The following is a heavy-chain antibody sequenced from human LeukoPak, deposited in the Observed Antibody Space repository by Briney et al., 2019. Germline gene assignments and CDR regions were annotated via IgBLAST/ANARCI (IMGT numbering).Heavy chain of an antibody. J-gene: IGHJ4*02. Sequence: GGSLRLSCAASGFTFSSYAMHWVSQAPGKGLEWVAVISYDGSNKYYADSVKGRFTISRDNSKNTLYLQMNSLRAEDTAVYYCVRDPSGSGFAFDSWGQGALVTVSS. CDR2: ISYDGSNK. V-gene: IGHV3-30*04. CDR3: VRDPSGSGFAFDS. CDR1: GFTFSSYA. D-gene: IGHD1-1*01.